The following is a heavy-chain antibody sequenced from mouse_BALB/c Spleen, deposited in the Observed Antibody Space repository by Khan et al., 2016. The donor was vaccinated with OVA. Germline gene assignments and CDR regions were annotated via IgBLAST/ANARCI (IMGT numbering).Heavy chain of an antibody. J-gene: IGHJ4*01. CDR3: ASPNDYDYAMDY. V-gene: IGHV5-9-1*01. CDR2: ISSGGSYT. D-gene: IGHD2-4*01. Sequence: EVRLVESGGGLVKPGGSLKLSCAASGFTFSSYAMSWVRQTPEKRLEWVATISSGGSYTYYPDSVKGRFTISRDNAKNTLYLQMSSRRSEDTAMYYCASPNDYDYAMDYWGQGTSVTVSS. CDR1: GFTFSSYA.